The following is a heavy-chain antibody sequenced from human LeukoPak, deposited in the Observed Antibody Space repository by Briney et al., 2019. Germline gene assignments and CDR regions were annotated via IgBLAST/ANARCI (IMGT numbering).Heavy chain of an antibody. D-gene: IGHD1-26*01. J-gene: IGHJ5*02. CDR1: GYSISSGYY. CDR3: ARDKTSPMGPNWFDP. V-gene: IGHV4-38-2*02. CDR2: IYHSGST. Sequence: SETLSLTCTVSGYSISSGYYWGWIRQPPGKGLEWIGSIYHSGSTYYNPSLKSRVTISVDTSKNQFPLKLSSVTAADTAVYYCARDKTSPMGPNWFDPWGQGTLVTVSS.